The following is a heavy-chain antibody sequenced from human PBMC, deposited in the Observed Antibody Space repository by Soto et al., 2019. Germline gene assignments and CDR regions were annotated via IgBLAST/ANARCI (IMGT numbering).Heavy chain of an antibody. Sequence: SETLSLTCSVSGGSISNYYWSWIRQPPGRGLEWIGFIYYSGTTNYNPSVKSRVTMSVDTSKNQFSLRLNSMTPAETAVYYCARATGSGLTDYWGQGTLVTVSS. CDR1: GGSISNYY. CDR2: IYYSGTT. J-gene: IGHJ4*02. D-gene: IGHD3-10*01. V-gene: IGHV4-59*01. CDR3: ARATGSGLTDY.